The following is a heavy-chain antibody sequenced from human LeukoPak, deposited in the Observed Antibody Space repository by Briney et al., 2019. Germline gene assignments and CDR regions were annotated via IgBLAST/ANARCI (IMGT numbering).Heavy chain of an antibody. Sequence: SVKVSCKASGGTFSSYAISWVRQAPGQGLEWMGRIIPILGIANYAQKFQGRVTITADKSTSTAYMELSSLRSEDTAVYYCARERQTDNWFDPWGQGTLVTVSS. CDR2: IIPILGIA. CDR3: ARERQTDNWFDP. J-gene: IGHJ5*02. CDR1: GGTFSSYA. V-gene: IGHV1-69*04.